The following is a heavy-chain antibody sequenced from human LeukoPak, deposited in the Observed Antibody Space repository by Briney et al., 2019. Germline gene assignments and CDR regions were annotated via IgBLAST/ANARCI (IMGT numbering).Heavy chain of an antibody. V-gene: IGHV1-69*02. J-gene: IGHJ6*02. D-gene: IGHD3-22*01. CDR3: ARSLTMIESFYYYYGMDV. Sequence: SVKVSCKASGGTFSSYTISWVRQAPGQGLEWMGRIIPIFGIANYAQKFQGRVTITADKSTSTAYMELSSLRSEDTAVYYCARSLTMIESFYYYYGMDVWGQGTTVTVSS. CDR2: IIPIFGIA. CDR1: GGTFSSYT.